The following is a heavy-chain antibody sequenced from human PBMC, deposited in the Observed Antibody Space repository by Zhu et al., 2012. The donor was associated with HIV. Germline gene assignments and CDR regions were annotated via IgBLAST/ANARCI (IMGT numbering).Heavy chain of an antibody. J-gene: IGHJ4*02. CDR1: GFTFDDYA. D-gene: IGHD6-13*01. V-gene: IGHV3-43D*04. CDR2: ISWDGGST. Sequence: EVQLVESGGVVVQPGGSLRLSCAASGFTFDDYAMHWVRQAPGKGLEWVSLISWDGGSTYYADSVKGRLTISRDNSKNSLYLQMNSLRAEDTALYYCAKDQSLIAAAGTCFDYWGQGTLVTVSS. CDR3: AKDQSLIAAAGTCFDY.